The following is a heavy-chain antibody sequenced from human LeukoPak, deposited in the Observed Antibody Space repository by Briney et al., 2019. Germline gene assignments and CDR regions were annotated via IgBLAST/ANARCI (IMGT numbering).Heavy chain of an antibody. CDR2: IIPVFGTA. CDR3: ARDLHSSSWYTEVC. V-gene: IGHV1-69*13. CDR1: GGTFSSYA. Sequence: GASVKVSCKASGGTFSSYAISWVRQAPGQGLEWMGGIIPVFGTANYAQKFQGRVTITADESTSTAYMELSSLRSEDTAVYYCARDLHSSSWYTEVCWGQGTLVTVSS. J-gene: IGHJ4*02. D-gene: IGHD6-13*01.